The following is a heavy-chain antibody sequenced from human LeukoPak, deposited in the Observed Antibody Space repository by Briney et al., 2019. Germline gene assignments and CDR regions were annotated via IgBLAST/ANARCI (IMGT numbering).Heavy chain of an antibody. CDR1: GGSFSGYY. CDR3: ASSADYYYYYYIDV. J-gene: IGHJ6*03. Sequence: PSETLSLTCAVYGGSFSGYYWSWIRQPPGKGLEWIGEINQSGSTNYNPSLKSRVTISVDTSKNQFSLKLSSLTAADTAVYYCASSADYYYYYYIDVWGKGTTVTISS. V-gene: IGHV4-34*01. CDR2: INQSGST.